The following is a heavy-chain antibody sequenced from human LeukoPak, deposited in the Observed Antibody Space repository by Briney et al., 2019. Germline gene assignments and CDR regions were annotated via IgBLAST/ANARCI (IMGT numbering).Heavy chain of an antibody. J-gene: IGHJ4*02. CDR1: GFTFSTYS. CDR2: ISGSSSYI. D-gene: IGHD5-12*01. Sequence: GGSLRLSCAASGFTFSTYSMNWVRQAPGKGLEWVSSISGSSSYIYYADSVKGRFTISRDNAKNSLYLQMNSLRAEDTAVYYCAKDRLRVVATSFDYWGQGTLVTVSS. CDR3: AKDRLRVVATSFDY. V-gene: IGHV3-21*04.